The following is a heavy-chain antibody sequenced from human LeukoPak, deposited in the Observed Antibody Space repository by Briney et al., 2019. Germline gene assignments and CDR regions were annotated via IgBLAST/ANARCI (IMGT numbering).Heavy chain of an antibody. CDR2: INPSGGST. CDR3: ARNNWNDNGMDV. V-gene: IGHV1-46*01. Sequence: GASVKVSCKASGYTFTSYYMHWVRQAPGQGLEWMGIINPSGGSTSYAQKFQGRVTITRDTSTSTVYMELSSLRSEDTAVYYCARNNWNDNGMDVWGQGTTVTVSS. J-gene: IGHJ6*02. CDR1: GYTFTSYY. D-gene: IGHD1-1*01.